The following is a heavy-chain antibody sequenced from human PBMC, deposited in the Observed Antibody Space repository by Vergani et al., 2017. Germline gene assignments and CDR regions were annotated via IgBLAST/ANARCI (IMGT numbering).Heavy chain of an antibody. CDR3: ARDQRVDTAMVWSDYYGMDV. V-gene: IGHV3-53*04. J-gene: IGHJ6*02. Sequence: EVQLVESGGGLVQPGGSLRLSCAASGFTVSSNYMSWVRQAPGKGLEWVSVIYSGGSTYYADSVKGRFTISRHNSTNTLYLQMNSLRAEDTAVYYCARDQRVDTAMVWSDYYGMDVWGQGTTVTVSS. CDR2: IYSGGST. CDR1: GFTVSSNY. D-gene: IGHD5-18*01.